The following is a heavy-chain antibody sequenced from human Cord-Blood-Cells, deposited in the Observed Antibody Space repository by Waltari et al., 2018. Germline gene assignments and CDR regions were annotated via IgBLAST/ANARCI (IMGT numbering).Heavy chain of an antibody. CDR3: ARDEAYCGGDCYWD. Sequence: EVQLVESGGGLIQPGGSLRLSCAASGFTVSSNYMSWVRQAPGKGLEWVSVIYSGGSTCYADSVKGRFTISRDNSKNALYLQMNSLRAEDTAVYYCARDEAYCGGDCYWDWGQGTLVTVSS. J-gene: IGHJ4*02. CDR1: GFTVSSNY. D-gene: IGHD2-21*02. V-gene: IGHV3-53*01. CDR2: IYSGGST.